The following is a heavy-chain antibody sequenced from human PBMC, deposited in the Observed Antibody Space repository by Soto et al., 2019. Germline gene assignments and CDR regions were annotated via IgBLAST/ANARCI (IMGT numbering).Heavy chain of an antibody. J-gene: IGHJ4*02. Sequence: GGSLRLSCAASGFTFSSYSMNWVRQAPGKELEWVSSISSSSYIYYADSVKGRFTISRDNAKNSLYLQMNSLRAEDTAVYYCARDLSSIAARDWGQGTLVTVSS. CDR2: ISSSSYI. CDR1: GFTFSSYS. V-gene: IGHV3-21*01. D-gene: IGHD6-6*01. CDR3: ARDLSSIAARD.